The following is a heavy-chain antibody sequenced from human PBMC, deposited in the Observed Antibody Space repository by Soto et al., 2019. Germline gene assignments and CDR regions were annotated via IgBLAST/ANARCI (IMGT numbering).Heavy chain of an antibody. Sequence: QVQLVESGGGVVQPGRSLRLSCAASGFTFSSYGMHWVRQAPGKGLEWVAVIWYDGSNKYYADSVKGRFTISRDNSKNTLYLQMNSLRAEDTAVYYCARGHAWEQQLALDYWGQGTLVTVSS. J-gene: IGHJ4*02. CDR2: IWYDGSNK. CDR1: GFTFSSYG. CDR3: ARGHAWEQQLALDY. V-gene: IGHV3-33*01. D-gene: IGHD6-13*01.